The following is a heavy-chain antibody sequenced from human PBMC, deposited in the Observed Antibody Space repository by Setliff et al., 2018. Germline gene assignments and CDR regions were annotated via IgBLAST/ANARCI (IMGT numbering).Heavy chain of an antibody. D-gene: IGHD3-3*01. CDR3: ATRTPVTFSGVVTTV. V-gene: IGHV1-18*01. J-gene: IGHJ4*02. Sequence: ASVKVSCKASGLTFTTFSMSWVRQAPGQGLEWMGWITNYNGKTDYAQKFQDRVILTTDTSTNTAYMELRNLRPDDKAIHYCATRTPVTFSGVVTTVWGQGSLVTVSS. CDR2: ITNYNGKT. CDR1: GLTFTTFS.